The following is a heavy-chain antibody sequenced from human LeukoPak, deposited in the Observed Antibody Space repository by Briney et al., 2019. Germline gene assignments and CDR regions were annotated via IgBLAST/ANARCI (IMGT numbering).Heavy chain of an antibody. D-gene: IGHD6-19*01. CDR2: INPNSGGT. V-gene: IGHV1-2*02. CDR1: GYTLTGYY. CDR3: ARDRIAVAGTVDS. Sequence: GASVKVSCKASGYTLTGYYLHWVRQAPGQGLEWMGWINPNSGGTDYAQKFQGRVTMTRDTSISTAYMELSRLRSDDTAVYYCARDRIAVAGTVDSWGQGTLVTVSS. J-gene: IGHJ4*02.